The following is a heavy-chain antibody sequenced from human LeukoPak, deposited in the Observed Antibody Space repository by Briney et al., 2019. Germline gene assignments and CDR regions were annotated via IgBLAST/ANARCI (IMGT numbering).Heavy chain of an antibody. J-gene: IGHJ4*02. CDR3: ARDPYDSSGYYFDY. CDR2: ISYDGSNK. CDR1: GFTFSDHH. V-gene: IGHV3-30*03. D-gene: IGHD3-22*01. Sequence: GGSLRLSCAASGFTFSDHHMDWVRQAPGKGLEWVAVISYDGSNKYYADSVRGRFTISRDNSKNTLYLQMNSLRAEDTAVYYCARDPYDSSGYYFDYWGQGTLVTVSS.